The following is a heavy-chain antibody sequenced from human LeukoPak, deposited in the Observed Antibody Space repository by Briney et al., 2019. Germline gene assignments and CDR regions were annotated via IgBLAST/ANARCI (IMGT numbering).Heavy chain of an antibody. D-gene: IGHD3-10*01. V-gene: IGHV3-30-3*01. J-gene: IGHJ4*02. CDR2: ISYDGSNQ. CDR1: GFTFSNYA. CDR3: ARDRYGSGSYEDY. Sequence: PGGSLRLSCAASGFTFSNYAMHWVRQAPGKGLEWVAVISYDGSNQYYADSVKGRFTISRDNSKNTLYLQMNSLRAEDTAVYFCARDRYGSGSYEDYWGQGTLATVSS.